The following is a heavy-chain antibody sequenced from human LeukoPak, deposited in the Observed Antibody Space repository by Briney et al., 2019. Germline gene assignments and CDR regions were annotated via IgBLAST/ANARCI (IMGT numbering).Heavy chain of an antibody. V-gene: IGHV3-30*18. CDR3: AKGILYGGGSSWFDYYMDV. CDR1: GFTFTSYG. J-gene: IGHJ6*03. CDR2: ISYDGSNN. Sequence: GGSLRLCCEASGFTFTSYGMNWVRQAPGKGLEWVAVISYDGSNNYYAGSVKGRFTISRDNSKNTLYLQMNSLRAEDTAVYYCAKGILYGGGSSWFDYYMDVWGKGTTVTVSS. D-gene: IGHD6-13*01.